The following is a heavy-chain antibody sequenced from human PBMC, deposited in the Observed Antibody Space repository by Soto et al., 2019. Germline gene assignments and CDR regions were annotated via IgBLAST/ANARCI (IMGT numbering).Heavy chain of an antibody. Sequence: QVQLQQWGAGLLKPSETLSLTCAVYGGSFSGYYWSWIRQPKGKGLEWLGEINHSGSTNYNPSLKRRVTISVDTSKNQFSLKLSSVTAADTAVYYCARTITIFGVVTRFDYWGQGNLVTDAS. CDR1: GGSFSGYY. J-gene: IGHJ4*02. D-gene: IGHD3-3*01. CDR2: INHSGST. CDR3: ARTITIFGVVTRFDY. V-gene: IGHV4-34*01.